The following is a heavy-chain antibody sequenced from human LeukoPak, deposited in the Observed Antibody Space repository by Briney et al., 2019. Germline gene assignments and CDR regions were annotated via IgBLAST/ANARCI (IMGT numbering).Heavy chain of an antibody. D-gene: IGHD3-3*01. CDR2: IYYSGST. J-gene: IGHJ3*02. Sequence: SETLSLTCTVSDGSISSSSYYWGWIRQPPGKGLEWIGTIYYSGSTYYNPSLKSRVTISVDTSKNQFSLKLSSVTAADTAVYYCARGIIAHYDFWSGLNDAFDIWGQGTMVTVSS. V-gene: IGHV4-39*07. CDR3: ARGIIAHYDFWSGLNDAFDI. CDR1: DGSISSSSYY.